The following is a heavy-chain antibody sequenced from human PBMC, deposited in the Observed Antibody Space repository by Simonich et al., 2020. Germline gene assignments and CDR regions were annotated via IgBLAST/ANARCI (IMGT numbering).Heavy chain of an antibody. V-gene: IGHV1-2*02. CDR1: GYTFTGYY. J-gene: IGHJ3*02. CDR3: ARGLLSGSYYAFDI. CDR2: SNPNRGGT. D-gene: IGHD1-26*01. Sequence: VQLVQSGAEVKKHGASVKVSCKASGYTFTGYYMHWVRQAPGQGLEWMDESNPNRGGTNYDQKFKGSVNMTRDTSISTAYMELSRLRSDNTAVYYCARGLLSGSYYAFDIWGQGTMVTVSS.